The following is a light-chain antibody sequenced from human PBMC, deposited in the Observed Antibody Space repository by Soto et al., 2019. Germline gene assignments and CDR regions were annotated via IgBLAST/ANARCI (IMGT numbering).Light chain of an antibody. J-gene: IGKJ5*01. Sequence: EIVLTQSPATLSLSPGDRATLACRASQSVDSYLAWYQQKPGQAPRLLIYDASNRATGVPARFSGSGPGTDFTLTISSLEPEDFAVYYCQQRSNWPPITFGQGTRLEIK. CDR1: QSVDSY. V-gene: IGKV3-11*01. CDR3: QQRSNWPPIT. CDR2: DAS.